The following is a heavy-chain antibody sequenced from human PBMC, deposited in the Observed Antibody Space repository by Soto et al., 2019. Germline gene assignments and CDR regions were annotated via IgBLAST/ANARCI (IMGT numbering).Heavy chain of an antibody. J-gene: IGHJ5*02. CDR3: AREGWARGDNLFDP. V-gene: IGHV1-69*13. CDR2: IIPIFGTA. D-gene: IGHD1-26*01. CDR1: GGTFSSYA. Sequence: GASVKVSCKASGGTFSSYAISWVRQAPGQGLEWMGGIIPIFGTANYAQKFQGRVTVTADESTSTAYMELSSLRSEDTAVYYCAREGWARGDNLFDPWGQGTLVTVSS.